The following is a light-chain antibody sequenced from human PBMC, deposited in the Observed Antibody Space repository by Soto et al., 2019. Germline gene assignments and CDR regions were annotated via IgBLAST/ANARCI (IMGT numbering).Light chain of an antibody. CDR1: QSVDVY. V-gene: IGKV3-11*01. CDR2: DAY. J-gene: IGKJ4*01. Sequence: PGERATLSCRASQSVDVYLAWYQQRPGQAPRLLIYDAYSRATGIPARFSGSGSGTDFTLTISSLEPEDFAVYYCQQRANWPLTFGGGTKVEIK. CDR3: QQRANWPLT.